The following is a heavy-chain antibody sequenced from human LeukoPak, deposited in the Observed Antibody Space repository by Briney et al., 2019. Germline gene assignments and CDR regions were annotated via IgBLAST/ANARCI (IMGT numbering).Heavy chain of an antibody. CDR2: INPNSGGT. Sequence: ASVKVSCKASGYTFTGYYMHWVRQAPGQGLEWMGWINPNSGGTNYAQKFQGRVTMTRDTSISTAYMELSRLRSDDTAVYYCARDRDPLGDFWSGYYVADWGQGTLVTVSS. J-gene: IGHJ4*02. CDR3: ARDRDPLGDFWSGYYVAD. CDR1: GYTFTGYY. V-gene: IGHV1-2*02. D-gene: IGHD3-3*01.